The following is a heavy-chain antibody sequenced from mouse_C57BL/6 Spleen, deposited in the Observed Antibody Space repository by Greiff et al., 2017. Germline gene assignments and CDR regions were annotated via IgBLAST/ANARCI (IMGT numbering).Heavy chain of an antibody. V-gene: IGHV1-50*01. D-gene: IGHD2-1*01. CDR1: GYTFTSYW. CDR3: ARYGNYDYYAMYY. J-gene: IGHJ4*01. Sequence: QVQLQQPGAELVKPGASVKLSCKASGYTFTSYWMQWVKQRPGQGLEWIGEIDPSDSYTNYNQKFKGKATLTVDTSSSTAYMQLSSLTSEDSAVYYCARYGNYDYYAMYYWGQGTSVTVSS. CDR2: IDPSDSYT.